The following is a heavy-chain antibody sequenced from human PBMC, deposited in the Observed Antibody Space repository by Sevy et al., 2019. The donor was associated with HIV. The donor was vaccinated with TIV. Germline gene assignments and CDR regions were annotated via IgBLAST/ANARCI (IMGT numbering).Heavy chain of an antibody. CDR2: ISSSGTST. V-gene: IGHV3-23*05. D-gene: IGHD3-16*01. Sequence: GGSLRLSCEASGFKLINYDMTWVRQAPGEGLEWVSLISSSGTSTYYADSVKGRFTISRDNFKDTVYLQMNSLKAEDTAVYYCAKGGIYNDYVNWGQGTLVTVSS. J-gene: IGHJ4*02. CDR1: GFKLINYD. CDR3: AKGGIYNDYVN.